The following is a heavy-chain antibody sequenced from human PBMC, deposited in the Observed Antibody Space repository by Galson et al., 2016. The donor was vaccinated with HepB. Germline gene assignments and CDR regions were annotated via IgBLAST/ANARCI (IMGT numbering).Heavy chain of an antibody. CDR1: GHTFTSDA. J-gene: IGHJ5*02. CDR3: ARDRGRVTMGRGAKGWFDP. Sequence: SVKVSCKASGHTFTSDAMNWVRQAPGQGLEWMGRINTNTGNPTYAKGFTGRFVFSLDTSVSTAYLQISGLKAEDTAVYYCARDRGRVTMGRGAKGWFDPWGQGTLVTVSS. D-gene: IGHD3-10*01. CDR2: INTNTGNP. V-gene: IGHV7-4-1*02.